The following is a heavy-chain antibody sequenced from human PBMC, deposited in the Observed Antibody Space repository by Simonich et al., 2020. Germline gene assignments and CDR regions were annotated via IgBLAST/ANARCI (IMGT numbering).Heavy chain of an antibody. J-gene: IGHJ4*02. CDR3: ARDREVYGSGSYYNY. CDR1: GFTFSSYW. V-gene: IGHV3-7*01. CDR2: IKQDESKK. D-gene: IGHD3-10*01. Sequence: EVQLVESGGGLVQPGGSLRLSCAAPGFTFSSYWMSWVRQAPGKGLEWWANIKQDESKKYYVEAWKGRFTISRDNAKNSLYLQMNSLRAEDTAVYYCARDREVYGSGSYYNYWGQGTLVTVSS.